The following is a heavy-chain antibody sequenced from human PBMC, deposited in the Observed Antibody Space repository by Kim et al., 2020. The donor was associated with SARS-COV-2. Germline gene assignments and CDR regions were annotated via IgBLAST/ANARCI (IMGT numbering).Heavy chain of an antibody. D-gene: IGHD3-22*01. CDR2: IYPGDSHT. V-gene: IGHV5-51*01. CDR1: GYSFTSYW. CDR3: LRRVYDSSGYYYGVGASYYFDY. Sequence: GESLKISCKGSGYSFTSYWIGWVRQMPGKGLEWVGIIYPGDSHTRYSPSFQGQVTITADKSISTAYLQWSSLKASDTAMYYCLRRVYDSSGYYYGVGASYYFDYWGQGTLVTVSS. J-gene: IGHJ4*02.